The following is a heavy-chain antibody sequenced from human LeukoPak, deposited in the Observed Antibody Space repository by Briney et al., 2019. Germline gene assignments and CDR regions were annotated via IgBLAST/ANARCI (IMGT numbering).Heavy chain of an antibody. CDR3: AIPRDDSGLLRFLEWPRLGWFDP. J-gene: IGHJ5*02. CDR2: IIPIFGIA. Sequence: SVKVSCKASGGTFSSYAISWVRQAPGQGLEWMGRIIPIFGIADYAQKFQGRVTITADKSTSTAYMELSSLRSEDTAVYYCAIPRDDSGLLRFLEWPRLGWFDPWGQGTLVTVSS. D-gene: IGHD3-3*01. V-gene: IGHV1-69*04. CDR1: GGTFSSYA.